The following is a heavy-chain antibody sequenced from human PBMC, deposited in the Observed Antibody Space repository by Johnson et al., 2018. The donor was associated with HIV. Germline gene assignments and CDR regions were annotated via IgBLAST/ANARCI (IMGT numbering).Heavy chain of an antibody. V-gene: IGHV3-74*01. CDR3: VKVAFRIAPTSHAFDI. J-gene: IGHJ3*02. CDR2: MNADGKST. Sequence: VQLVESGGDLVQPGGSLRLSCAASGFTFINYWMHWVRQAPGKGLVWVSRMNADGKSTTYADSVKGRFPISRDNSKNTLYLQMNSLRAEDTAVYYCVKVAFRIAPTSHAFDIWGQGTMVTVSS. D-gene: IGHD6-13*01. CDR1: GFTFINYW.